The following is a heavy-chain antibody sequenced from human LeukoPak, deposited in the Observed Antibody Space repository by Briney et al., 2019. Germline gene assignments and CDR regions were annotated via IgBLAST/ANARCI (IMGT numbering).Heavy chain of an antibody. V-gene: IGHV3-30*03. J-gene: IGHJ4*02. CDR1: GFTFSSYG. Sequence: GGSLRLSCAASGFTFSSYGMHWVRQAPGKGLEWVAVISYDGSNKYYADSVKGRFTISRDNSKNTLYLQMNSLRAEDTAVYYCSRTYYYDSSGYFDYSGQGTLVTVSS. CDR2: ISYDGSNK. D-gene: IGHD3-22*01. CDR3: SRTYYYDSSGYFDY.